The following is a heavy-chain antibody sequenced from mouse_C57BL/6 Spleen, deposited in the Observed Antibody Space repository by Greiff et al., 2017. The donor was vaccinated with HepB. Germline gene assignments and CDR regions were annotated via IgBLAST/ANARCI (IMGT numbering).Heavy chain of an antibody. CDR3: ARKESYYYGFDV. CDR1: GYAFSSYW. J-gene: IGHJ1*03. D-gene: IGHD1-1*01. CDR2: IYPGDGDT. V-gene: IGHV1-80*01. Sequence: VQLQQSGAELVKPGASVKISCKASGYAFSSYWMNWVKQRPGKGLEWIGQIYPGDGDTNYNGKFKGKATLTADKSSSTAYMQLSSLTSEDSAVYFCARKESYYYGFDVWGTGTTVTVSS.